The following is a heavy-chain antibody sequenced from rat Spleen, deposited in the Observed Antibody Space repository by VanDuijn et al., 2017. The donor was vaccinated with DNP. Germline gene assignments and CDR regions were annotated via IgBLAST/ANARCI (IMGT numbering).Heavy chain of an antibody. Sequence: EVQLVESGGGLVQPGRSLKLSCAASGLTFTNYDMVWVRQAPTKGLEWVATITTSGGATYYRDSVKGRFTISRDNAKSSLYLQMDSLRSEDTATYYCTTLNFYASLSEYFDYWGQGVMVTVSS. J-gene: IGHJ2*01. CDR3: TTLNFYASLSEYFDY. V-gene: IGHV5-27*01. CDR2: ITTSGGAT. CDR1: GLTFTNYD. D-gene: IGHD1-12*01.